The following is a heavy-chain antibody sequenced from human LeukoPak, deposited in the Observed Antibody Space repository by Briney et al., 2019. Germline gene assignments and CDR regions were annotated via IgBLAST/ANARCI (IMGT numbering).Heavy chain of an antibody. Sequence: ASVKVSCKASGYTFTSYDINWVRQATGQGLEWMGWMNPNSGNTGYAQKFQGRVTMTRNTSISTAYMELSSLRSEDTAVYYCARGPYYYYSSGYIGGFDPWGQGTLVTVSS. D-gene: IGHD3-22*01. CDR2: MNPNSGNT. CDR1: GYTFTSYD. V-gene: IGHV1-8*01. CDR3: ARGPYYYYSSGYIGGFDP. J-gene: IGHJ5*02.